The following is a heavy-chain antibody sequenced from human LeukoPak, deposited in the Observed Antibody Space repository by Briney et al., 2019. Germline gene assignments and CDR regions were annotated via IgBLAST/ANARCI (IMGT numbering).Heavy chain of an antibody. D-gene: IGHD6-13*01. CDR1: GFTFSSYA. V-gene: IGHV3-30-3*01. CDR3: CTSPSFGSSWYQFNY. J-gene: IGHJ4*02. CDR2: ISYDGSNK. Sequence: PGGSLRLSCAASGFTFSSYAMHWVRQAPGKGLEWVAVISYDGSNKYYADSVKGRFTISRDNSKNTLYLQMNSLRAEDTAVYYCCTSPSFGSSWYQFNYWGQGALVTVSS.